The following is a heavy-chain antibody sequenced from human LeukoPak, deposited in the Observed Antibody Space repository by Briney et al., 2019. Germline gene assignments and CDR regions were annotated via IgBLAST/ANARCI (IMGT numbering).Heavy chain of an antibody. CDR3: ARDPAGAHDSSGYP. J-gene: IGHJ5*02. CDR2: INAGNGNT. V-gene: IGHV1-3*01. CDR1: GYTFTSYA. D-gene: IGHD3-22*01. Sequence: ASVKVSCKASGYTFTSYAMHWVRQAPGQRLEWMGWINAGNGNTKYSQKFQGRVTITRDTSASTAYMGLSSLRSEDTAVYYCARDPAGAHDSSGYPWGQGALVTVSS.